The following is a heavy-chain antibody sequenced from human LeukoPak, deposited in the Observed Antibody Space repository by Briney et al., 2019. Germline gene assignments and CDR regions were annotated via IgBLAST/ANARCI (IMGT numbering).Heavy chain of an antibody. Sequence: ASVKVSCTASGYTFTSYGISWVRQAPGQGLEWMGWISVYNGNTNYAQKLQGRVTMTTDTSTSTAYMELRSLRSDDAAVYYCARSGEVRGNSGPWGAFDIWGQGTMVTVSS. CDR2: ISVYNGNT. V-gene: IGHV1-18*01. CDR3: ARSGEVRGNSGPWGAFDI. J-gene: IGHJ3*02. D-gene: IGHD4-23*01. CDR1: GYTFTSYG.